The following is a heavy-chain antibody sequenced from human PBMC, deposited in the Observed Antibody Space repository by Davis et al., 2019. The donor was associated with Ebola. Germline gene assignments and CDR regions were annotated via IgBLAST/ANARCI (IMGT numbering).Heavy chain of an antibody. CDR1: GYIFTDYY. D-gene: IGHD2-21*02. CDR3: ARVAGTAIRAYYFDY. J-gene: IGHJ4*02. Sequence: ASVKVSCKASGYIFTDYYIQWVRQAPGQGLEWMGRSNPNSGNTNHAQKFQGRVTITADKSTSTASMELSSLRSEDTAVYYCARVAGTAIRAYYFDYWGQGTLVTVSS. CDR2: SNPNSGNT. V-gene: IGHV1/OR15-1*04.